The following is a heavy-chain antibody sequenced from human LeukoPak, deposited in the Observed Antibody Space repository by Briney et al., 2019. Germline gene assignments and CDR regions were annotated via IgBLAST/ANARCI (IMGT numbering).Heavy chain of an antibody. CDR2: LYSSGTT. CDR1: GFSVSIKY. D-gene: IGHD3-10*01. Sequence: GGSLRLSCAASGFSVSIKYMNWVRQAPGKGLEWVSILYSSGTTYYATSVKGRFTISRDNSENKLYLQMNSLRAEDTAVYYCARGGFGPSDALDIWGQGTMVTVSS. CDR3: ARGGFGPSDALDI. V-gene: IGHV3-53*01. J-gene: IGHJ3*02.